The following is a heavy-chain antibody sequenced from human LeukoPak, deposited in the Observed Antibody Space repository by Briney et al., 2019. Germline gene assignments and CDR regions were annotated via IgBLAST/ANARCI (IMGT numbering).Heavy chain of an antibody. J-gene: IGHJ6*02. V-gene: IGHV1-69*01. CDR1: GGTFSSYA. CDR3: ARGTRSRYSYGYYYYGMDV. D-gene: IGHD5-18*01. CDR2: IIPIFGTA. Sequence: ASVKVSYKASGGTFSSYAISWVRQAPGQGLEWMGGIIPIFGTANYAQKFQGRVTITADESTSTAYMELSSLRSEDTAVYYCARGTRSRYSYGYYYYGMDVWGQGTTVTVSS.